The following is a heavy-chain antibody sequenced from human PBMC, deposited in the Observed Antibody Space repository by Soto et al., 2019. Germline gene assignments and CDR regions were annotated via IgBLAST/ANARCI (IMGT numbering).Heavy chain of an antibody. CDR3: ARGLDYYCSGSYHLPENNWFDP. J-gene: IGHJ5*02. V-gene: IGHV4-34*01. D-gene: IGHD3-10*01. CDR1: GGSFSGYY. Sequence: SETLSLTCAVYGGSFSGYYWSWIRQPPGKGLEWIGEINHSGSTNYNPSLKSRVTISVDTSKNQFSLKLSSVTAADTAVYYCARGLDYYCSGSYHLPENNWFDPWGQGTLVTVSS. CDR2: INHSGST.